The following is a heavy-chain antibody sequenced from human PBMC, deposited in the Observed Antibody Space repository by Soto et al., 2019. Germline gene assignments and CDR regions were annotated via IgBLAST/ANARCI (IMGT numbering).Heavy chain of an antibody. D-gene: IGHD1-26*01. Sequence: ASVKGDWKAAGYANTAFFVHWVSKANGQGLEWMGVINPGYPAGRSTTYAQKFQGRVTMTTDTSTSTVYMELSRLRSDDTAVYYCAREAIVAGATTGMDVWGQGTTLTVPS. CDR2: INPGYPAGRST. V-gene: IGHV1-46*01. CDR1: GYANTAFF. J-gene: IGHJ6*02. CDR3: AREAIVAGATTGMDV.